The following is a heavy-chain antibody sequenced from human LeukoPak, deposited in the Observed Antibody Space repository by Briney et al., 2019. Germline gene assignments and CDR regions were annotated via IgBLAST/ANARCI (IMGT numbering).Heavy chain of an antibody. Sequence: GESLKISCKGSGYIFTSYGISWVRQAPGQGLEWMGWISAYNGNTNYAQKLQGRVTMTTDTSTSTAYMELRSLRSDDTAVYYCARGRYSSGRLLISFDYWGQGTLVTVSS. CDR3: ARGRYSSGRLLISFDY. D-gene: IGHD6-19*01. CDR1: GYIFTSYG. J-gene: IGHJ4*02. V-gene: IGHV1-18*01. CDR2: ISAYNGNT.